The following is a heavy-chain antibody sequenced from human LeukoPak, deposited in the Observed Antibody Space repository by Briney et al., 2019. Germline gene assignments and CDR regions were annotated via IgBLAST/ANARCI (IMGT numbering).Heavy chain of an antibody. J-gene: IGHJ4*02. D-gene: IGHD2-15*01. CDR1: GFTFSSYA. Sequence: GGSLRLSCAASGFTFSSYAMSWVRQAPGKGLEWVSCITGSGGGTYYADSVKGRFTISRDKSKNTLYLQMNSLRAEDTALYYCAKGSSDSCYSFLDYWGQGTVVIVSS. CDR2: ITGSGGGT. V-gene: IGHV3-23*01. CDR3: AKGSSDSCYSFLDY.